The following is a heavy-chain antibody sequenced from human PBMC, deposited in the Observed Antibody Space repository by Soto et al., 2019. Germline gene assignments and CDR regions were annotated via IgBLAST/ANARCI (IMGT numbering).Heavy chain of an antibody. CDR3: ARENSIASLSYYYGMEV. D-gene: IGHD6-6*01. V-gene: IGHV1-69*13. J-gene: IGHJ6*02. CDR1: GGTFTGNP. Sequence: SVKVSCKASGGTFTGNPISWVRQAPGRGLEWMGGIIPMFGTTNYAQKFQRRVTITADESTTTAYMELNSLRSEDTAVYYCARENSIASLSYYYGMEVWGQGTTVTVSS. CDR2: IIPMFGTT.